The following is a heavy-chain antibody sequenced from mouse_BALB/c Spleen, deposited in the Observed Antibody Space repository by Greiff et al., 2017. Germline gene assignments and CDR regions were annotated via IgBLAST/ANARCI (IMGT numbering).Heavy chain of an antibody. CDR2: ISNGGGST. D-gene: IGHD4-1*01. CDR3: ASSNWDVGWYFDV. Sequence: EVQGVESGGGLVQPGGSLKLSCAASGFTFSSYTMSWVRQTPEKRLEWVAYISNGGGSTYYPDTVKGRFTISRDNAKNTLYLQMSSLKSEDTAMYYCASSNWDVGWYFDVWGAGTTVTVSS. J-gene: IGHJ1*01. V-gene: IGHV5-12-2*01. CDR1: GFTFSSYT.